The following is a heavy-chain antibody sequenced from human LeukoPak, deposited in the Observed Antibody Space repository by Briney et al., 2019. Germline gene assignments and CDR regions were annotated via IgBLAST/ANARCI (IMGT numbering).Heavy chain of an antibody. CDR2: IWYDGSNK. CDR3: ARDLAAGPAFDY. V-gene: IGHV3-33*01. CDR1: GFTFSSYG. J-gene: IGHJ4*02. D-gene: IGHD6-13*01. Sequence: PGGSLRLSCAASGFTFSSYGMHWVRQAPGKGLEWVAVIWYDGSNKYYADSVKGRFTISRDNSKNTLYLQMNSLRAEGTAVYYCARDLAAGPAFDYWGQGTLVTVSS.